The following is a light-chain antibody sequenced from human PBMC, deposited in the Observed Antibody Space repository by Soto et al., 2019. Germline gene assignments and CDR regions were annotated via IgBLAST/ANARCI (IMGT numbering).Light chain of an antibody. CDR2: GAS. CDR1: QSIDKY. CDR3: QQSYETPRT. V-gene: IGKV1-39*01. Sequence: DIQMTQSPSSLSASIGDRVTITCRAGQSIDKYLNWYHQKSGKAPKLLIYGASSLHSGVPSRFSGSGSGTDFNLTISSLQPEDFATYYCQQSYETPRTFGQGTKVEIK. J-gene: IGKJ1*01.